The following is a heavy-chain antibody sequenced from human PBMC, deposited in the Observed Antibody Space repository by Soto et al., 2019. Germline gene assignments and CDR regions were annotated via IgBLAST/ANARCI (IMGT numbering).Heavy chain of an antibody. CDR3: ARGDSGGFYRFFDS. Sequence: SVKVSCKASGGSLSTNPISWVRQAPGQGLEWMGGTGSGTGPGNHAQKFQGRLTVTADKSTSTVYMELTNLTSEDTAVYYCARGDSGGFYRFFDSWGQGTLVTVSS. V-gene: IGHV1-69*06. J-gene: IGHJ4*02. CDR2: TGSGTGPG. CDR1: GGSLSTNP. D-gene: IGHD2-15*01.